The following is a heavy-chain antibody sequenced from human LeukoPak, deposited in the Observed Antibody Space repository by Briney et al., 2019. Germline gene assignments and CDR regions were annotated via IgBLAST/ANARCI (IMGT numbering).Heavy chain of an antibody. D-gene: IGHD3-3*01. CDR1: GGSISSSCYY. J-gene: IGHJ4*02. CDR2: IYYSGST. V-gene: IGHV4-39*01. Sequence: PSETLSLTXTVSGGSISSSCYYWGWIRQPPGKGLEWIGSIYYSGSTYYNPSLKSRVTISVDTSKNQFSLKLSSVTAADTAVYYCARHEGLDFWSGYYTAGFDYWGQGTLVTVSS. CDR3: ARHEGLDFWSGYYTAGFDY.